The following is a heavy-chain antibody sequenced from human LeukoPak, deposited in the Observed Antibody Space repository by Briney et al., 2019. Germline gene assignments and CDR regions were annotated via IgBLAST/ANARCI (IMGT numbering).Heavy chain of an antibody. J-gene: IGHJ4*02. Sequence: GGSLRLSCAASGFTFSDYAMSWVRQAPGKGPEWVSAITGGGRTYYADSVKGRFTISRDSSKNTLYLQMNSLRAEDTAVYYCAVIPLRSGYYIDYWGQGTLVTVSS. CDR2: ITGGGRT. D-gene: IGHD3-22*01. CDR3: AVIPLRSGYYIDY. V-gene: IGHV3-23*01. CDR1: GFTFSDYA.